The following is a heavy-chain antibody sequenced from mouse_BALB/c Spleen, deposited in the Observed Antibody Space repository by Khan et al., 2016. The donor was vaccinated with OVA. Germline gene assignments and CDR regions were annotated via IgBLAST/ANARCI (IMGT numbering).Heavy chain of an antibody. CDR1: GYSFTGYY. V-gene: IGHV1S34*01. Sequence: LVKTGASVKISCKASGYSFTGYYMHWVKQNHGKSLEWIGYISCYNGSTTYNQKFKGKATFTVDTSSSTVYMQFNSLTSEDSAVDYCARGDYYGSSSFAYWGQGTLVTVSA. CDR3: ARGDYYGSSSFAY. CDR2: ISCYNGST. J-gene: IGHJ3*01. D-gene: IGHD1-1*01.